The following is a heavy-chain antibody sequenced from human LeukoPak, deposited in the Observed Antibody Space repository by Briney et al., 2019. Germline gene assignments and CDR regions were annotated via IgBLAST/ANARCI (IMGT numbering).Heavy chain of an antibody. CDR1: GFTFSSFF. CDR3: ARRTRYSGSYY. J-gene: IGHJ4*02. Sequence: GSLRLSCEASGFTFSSFFMNWVRQAPGKWLEWIGEINHSGSANYNPSLKSRVTISVDTSKNQFSLKLSSVTAADTAVYYCARRTRYSGSYYWGQGTLVTVSS. CDR2: INHSGSA. V-gene: IGHV4-34*01. D-gene: IGHD1-26*01.